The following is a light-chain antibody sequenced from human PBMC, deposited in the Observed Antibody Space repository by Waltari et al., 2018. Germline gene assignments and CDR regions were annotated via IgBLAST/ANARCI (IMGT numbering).Light chain of an antibody. Sequence: DIQMTQSPSSLSASVGDRVTITCRASQTISRYLNWYQQKPGEAPKLLIYATSSLQSGVPSRFSGSGSGTDFSLTISSLQPEDFATYSCHQTFRRPWMFGQGTKVEIK. V-gene: IGKV1-39*01. CDR3: HQTFRRPWM. CDR1: QTISRY. CDR2: ATS. J-gene: IGKJ1*01.